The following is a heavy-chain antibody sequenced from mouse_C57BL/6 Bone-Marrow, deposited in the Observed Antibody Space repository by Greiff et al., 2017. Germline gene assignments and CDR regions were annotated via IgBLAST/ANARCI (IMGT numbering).Heavy chain of an antibody. CDR3: ATYYSNYDAMDY. Sequence: VQLQQSGAELAKPGASVKLSCKASGYTFTSYWMHWVKQRPGQGLEWIGYINPSSGYTKYNQKFKDKATLTADKSSSTAYMQLSSLTYEDSAAYYCATYYSNYDAMDYWGQGTSVTVSS. V-gene: IGHV1-7*01. J-gene: IGHJ4*01. CDR2: INPSSGYT. CDR1: GYTFTSYW. D-gene: IGHD2-5*01.